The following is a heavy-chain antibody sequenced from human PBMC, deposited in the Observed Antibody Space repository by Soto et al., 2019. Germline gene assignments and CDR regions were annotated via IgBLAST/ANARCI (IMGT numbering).Heavy chain of an antibody. CDR2: INSDGSST. V-gene: IGHV3-74*01. J-gene: IGHJ6*02. D-gene: IGHD6-6*01. Sequence: GGSLRLSCAASGFTFSSYWMHWVRQAPGKGLVWVSRINSDGSSTSYADSVKGRFTISRDNAKNTLYLQMNSLRAEDTAVYYCARYSSSYPMTYYYYGMDVWGQGTTVTVSS. CDR1: GFTFSSYW. CDR3: ARYSSSYPMTYYYYGMDV.